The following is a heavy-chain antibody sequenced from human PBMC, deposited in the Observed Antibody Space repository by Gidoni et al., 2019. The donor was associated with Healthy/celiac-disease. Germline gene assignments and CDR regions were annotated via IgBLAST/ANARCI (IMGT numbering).Heavy chain of an antibody. J-gene: IGHJ3*01. V-gene: IGHV3-73*02. CDR1: GFTFSGFA. CDR2: IRSKANSYAT. Sequence: EVQLVESGGGLVQPGGSLKLSFAASGFTFSGFAMHWVRQASGKGLEWVGRIRSKANSYATAYAASVKGRFTISRDDSKNTAYLQMNSLKTEDTAVYYCSGGHYAVWGQGTMVTVSS. D-gene: IGHD3-16*01. CDR3: SGGHYAV.